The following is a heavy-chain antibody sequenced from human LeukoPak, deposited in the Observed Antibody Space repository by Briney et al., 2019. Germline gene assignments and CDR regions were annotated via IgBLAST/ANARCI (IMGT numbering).Heavy chain of an antibody. D-gene: IGHD3-22*01. J-gene: IGHJ4*02. CDR1: GFTVSDYS. CDR2: ISGSGSYT. V-gene: IGHV3-23*01. CDR3: AKRRYDSSGHFDS. Sequence: GGSLRLSCAASGFTVSDYSMSWVRQAPGKGLEWASAISGSGSYTDYADSVKGRFTISKDLSKNTLYMRMSSLRAEDTAVYFCAKRRYDSSGHFDSWGQGTLVTVSS.